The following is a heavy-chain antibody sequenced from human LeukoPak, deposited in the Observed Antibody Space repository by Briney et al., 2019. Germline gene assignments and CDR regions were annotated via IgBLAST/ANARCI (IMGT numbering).Heavy chain of an antibody. CDR2: LSYSGGNI. CDR1: GFTFSSYD. J-gene: IGHJ4*02. V-gene: IGHV3-23*01. D-gene: IGHD3-16*02. CDR3: AKVTYDYVWGSYRSAYFDY. Sequence: GGSLRLSCAASGFTFSSYDMNWVRQAPGKGLEWVSALSYSGGNIYYADTVKGRFTISRDNSKNTLYLQMNSLRAEDTAVYYCAKVTYDYVWGSYRSAYFDYWGQGTLVTVSS.